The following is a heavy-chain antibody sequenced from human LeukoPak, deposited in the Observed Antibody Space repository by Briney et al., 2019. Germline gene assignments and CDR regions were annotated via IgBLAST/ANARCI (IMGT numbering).Heavy chain of an antibody. V-gene: IGHV3-13*01. CDR2: VGTAGDT. J-gene: IGHJ4*02. D-gene: IGHD3-16*01. Sequence: GGSLRLSCAASGFTFSTYDMHWVRQGAGKGLEWVSAVGTAGDTYYSGSVKGRFTISRENAKNSLFLQMNSLRAGDTAVYYCARSHFYFVWGIDYWGQGTLVTVSS. CDR3: ARSHFYFVWGIDY. CDR1: GFTFSTYD.